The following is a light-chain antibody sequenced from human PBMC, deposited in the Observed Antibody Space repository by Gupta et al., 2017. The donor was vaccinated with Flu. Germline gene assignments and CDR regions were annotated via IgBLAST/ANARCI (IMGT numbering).Light chain of an antibody. CDR3: MQASSRVT. Sequence: ISCRSSQSLLHTNGYNYLDWYLQKPGQSPQLLIYLGSNRASGVPDRFSGSGSGTDFTLEISRVEAEDVGVYYCMQASSRVTFGQGTRLEIK. V-gene: IGKV2-28*01. J-gene: IGKJ5*01. CDR1: QSLLHTNGYNY. CDR2: LGS.